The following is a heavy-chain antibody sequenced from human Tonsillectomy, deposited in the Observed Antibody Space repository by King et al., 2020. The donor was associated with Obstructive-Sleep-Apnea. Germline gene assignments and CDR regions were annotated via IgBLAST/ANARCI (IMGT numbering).Heavy chain of an antibody. Sequence: VQLVESGGGVVQPGRSLRLSCAASGFIFRSYGMHWVRQAPGKGLEWVAVISYDESNKYYAESVRGRFTISRDNSNSTVYLQMNSLRPGDTAVYYCVKAPRKTSNSWPFDYWGQGTLVTVSS. D-gene: IGHD6-13*01. J-gene: IGHJ4*02. V-gene: IGHV3-30*18. CDR2: ISYDESNK. CDR1: GFIFRSYG. CDR3: VKAPRKTSNSWPFDY.